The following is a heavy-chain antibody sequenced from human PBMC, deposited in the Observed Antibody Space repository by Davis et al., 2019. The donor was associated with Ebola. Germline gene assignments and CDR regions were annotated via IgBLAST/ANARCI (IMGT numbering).Heavy chain of an antibody. D-gene: IGHD1-26*01. CDR2: IYPGDSDT. V-gene: IGHV5-51*01. CDR3: ARQGAPYSAPAN. CDR1: RYSFTSYW. Sequence: GESLKISCKGSRYSFTSYWIGWVRQMPGKGLEWMGIIYPGDSDTRYSPSFQGQVTISADKSITTAYLHWNSLKASDTAMYYCARQGAPYSAPANWGQGTLVTVSS. J-gene: IGHJ4*02.